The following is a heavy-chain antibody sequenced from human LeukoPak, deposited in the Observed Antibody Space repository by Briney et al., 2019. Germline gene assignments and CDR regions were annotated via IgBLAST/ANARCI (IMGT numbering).Heavy chain of an antibody. CDR2: ISGSGGST. V-gene: IGHV3-23*01. Sequence: GGSLSLSCTASGFTFSSYAMSWVRQAPGKGLEWVSAISGSGGSTYYADSVKGRFTISRDNYKNTLYLQMNSPRAEDTAVYYCAKDLRLGELSFFDYWGQGTLVTVSS. J-gene: IGHJ4*02. D-gene: IGHD3-16*02. CDR1: GFTFSSYA. CDR3: AKDLRLGELSFFDY.